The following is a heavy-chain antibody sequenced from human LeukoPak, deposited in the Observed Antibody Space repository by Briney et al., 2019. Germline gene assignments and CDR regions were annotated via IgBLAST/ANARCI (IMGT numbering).Heavy chain of an antibody. V-gene: IGHV3-23*01. CDR3: AAAFGV. CDR2: ISGSGGST. Sequence: GGSLRLXCAAFGFTFSSYAMSWVRQAPGKGLEWASAISGSGGSTYYADSVKGRFTISRDNSKNMLYLQMTSLRAEDTAVYYCAAAFGVWGQGTMVTVSS. J-gene: IGHJ3*01. CDR1: GFTFSSYA.